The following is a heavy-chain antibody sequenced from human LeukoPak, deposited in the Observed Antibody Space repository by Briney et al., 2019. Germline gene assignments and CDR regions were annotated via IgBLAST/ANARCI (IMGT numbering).Heavy chain of an antibody. J-gene: IGHJ5*02. CDR1: GFTFSSYA. Sequence: PGGSLRLSCAASGFTFSSYAMSWVRQAPGKGLEWVSAISGSGGSTYYADSVKGRFTISRDNSKNTLYLQMNSLRAEDTAVYYCAKESLDEIAATRWFDPWGQGTLVTVSS. D-gene: IGHD2-15*01. CDR2: ISGSGGST. CDR3: AKESLDEIAATRWFDP. V-gene: IGHV3-23*01.